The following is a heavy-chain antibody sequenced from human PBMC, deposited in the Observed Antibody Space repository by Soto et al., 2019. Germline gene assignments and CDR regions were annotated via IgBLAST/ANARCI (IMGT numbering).Heavy chain of an antibody. V-gene: IGHV1-2*02. Sequence: QVQLVQSGAEVKKPGASVKVSCKASGYTFTGYYMHWVRQAPGQGLEWIGWINPNTGGTNYAQKFQGRVTMTRDTSISTAYMELSRLRSDDTAVYHCARVNVVVVAATREYYFDYWGQGTLVTVSS. CDR3: ARVNVVVVAATREYYFDY. D-gene: IGHD2-15*01. J-gene: IGHJ4*02. CDR2: INPNTGGT. CDR1: GYTFTGYY.